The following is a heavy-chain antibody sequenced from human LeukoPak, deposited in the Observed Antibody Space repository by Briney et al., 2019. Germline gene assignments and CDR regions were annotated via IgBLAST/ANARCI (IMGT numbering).Heavy chain of an antibody. V-gene: IGHV3-49*04. CDR2: LRNKRYDGTT. J-gene: IGHJ5*01. Sequence: GGSLRLSCAASGFIFGDDAVSWVRQAPGKGLEWISLLRNKRYDGTTEYAASVKGRFTISRDDYKSIAYLQMTSLKTEDTAMYYCTRGRDYHSAGYYHDSWGRGTLVTVSS. CDR1: GFIFGDDA. CDR3: TRGRDYHSAGYYHDS. D-gene: IGHD3-22*01.